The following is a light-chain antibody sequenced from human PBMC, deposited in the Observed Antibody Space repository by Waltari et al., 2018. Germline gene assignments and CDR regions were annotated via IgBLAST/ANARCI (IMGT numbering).Light chain of an antibody. CDR1: SSDVGSYNL. Sequence: QSALTQPASVSGSPGQSITISCTGTSSDVGSYNLVSWYQQHPGKAPKLMIYEGSKRPSGVSNRFSGSKSGNTASLTISGLQAEDEADYYCCSYAGSSTCAFGGGTKLTVL. V-gene: IGLV2-23*01. CDR2: EGS. CDR3: CSYAGSSTCA. J-gene: IGLJ2*01.